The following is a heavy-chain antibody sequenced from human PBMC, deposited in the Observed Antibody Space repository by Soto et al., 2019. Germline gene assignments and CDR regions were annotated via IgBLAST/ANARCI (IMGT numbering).Heavy chain of an antibody. CDR3: AREDIVVVPAAHRFNWFDP. CDR2: ISAYNGNT. V-gene: IGHV1-18*04. D-gene: IGHD2-2*01. J-gene: IGHJ5*02. CDR1: GYTFTSYG. Sequence: ASVKVSCKASGYTFTSYGISWVRQAPGQGLEWMGWISAYNGNTNYAQKLQGRVTMTTDTSTSTAYMELRSLRSDDTAVYYCAREDIVVVPAAHRFNWFDPWGQGTLVIVSS.